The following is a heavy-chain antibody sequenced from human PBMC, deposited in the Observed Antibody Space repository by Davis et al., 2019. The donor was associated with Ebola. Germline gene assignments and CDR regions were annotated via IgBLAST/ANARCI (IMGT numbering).Heavy chain of an antibody. CDR3: ARRRGYGDYEYFDY. V-gene: IGHV3-53*01. CDR1: GFTVSSNY. CDR2: IYSGGST. J-gene: IGHJ4*02. Sequence: PGGSLRLSCAASGFTVSSNYMSWVRQAPGKGLEWVSVIYSGGSTYYADSVKGRFTISRDNSKNTLYLQMNSLRAEDTAVYYCARRRGYGDYEYFDYWGQGTLVTVSS. D-gene: IGHD4-17*01.